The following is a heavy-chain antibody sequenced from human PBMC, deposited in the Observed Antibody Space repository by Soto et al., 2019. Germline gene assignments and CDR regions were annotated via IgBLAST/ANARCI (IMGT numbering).Heavy chain of an antibody. CDR2: IYYSGST. D-gene: IGHD4-17*01. V-gene: IGHV4-59*01. CDR3: ARDDYGDYDY. J-gene: IGHJ4*02. CDR1: SGTISSYY. Sequence: PSLTLSLTNTVSSGTISSYYCSCIRQPPRKGLEWIGYIYYSGSTNYNPSLKSRVTISVDTYKNQFSLKLSSVTAAESAVYYCARDDYGDYDYWGQGTLVTVSS.